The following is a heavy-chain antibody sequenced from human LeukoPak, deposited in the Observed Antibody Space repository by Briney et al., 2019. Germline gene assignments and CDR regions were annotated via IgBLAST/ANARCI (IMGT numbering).Heavy chain of an antibody. Sequence: SETLSLTCAVYGGSFSGYYWSWIRQPPGKGLEWIGEINHSGSTNYNPSLKSRVTISVDTSKNQFSLKLSSVTAADTAVYYCARLFRRYFATYYHYMDVWGKGTTVTISS. V-gene: IGHV4-34*01. CDR2: INHSGST. D-gene: IGHD3-9*01. CDR1: GGSFSGYY. CDR3: ARLFRRYFATYYHYMDV. J-gene: IGHJ6*03.